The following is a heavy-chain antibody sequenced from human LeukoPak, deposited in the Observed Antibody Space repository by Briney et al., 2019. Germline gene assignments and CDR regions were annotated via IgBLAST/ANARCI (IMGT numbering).Heavy chain of an antibody. Sequence: HAGGSLRLSCAASGFTFSSYGMHWVRQAPGKGLEWVAVIWYDGSNKYYADSVKGRFTISRDNSKNTLYLQMNSLRAEDTAVYYCARDHGDQLPDFSFDYWGQGTLVTVSS. V-gene: IGHV3-33*01. D-gene: IGHD4-17*01. CDR2: IWYDGSNK. J-gene: IGHJ4*02. CDR3: ARDHGDQLPDFSFDY. CDR1: GFTFSSYG.